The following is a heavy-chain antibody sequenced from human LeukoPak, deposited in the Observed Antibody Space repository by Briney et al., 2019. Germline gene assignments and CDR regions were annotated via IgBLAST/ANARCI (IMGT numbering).Heavy chain of an antibody. J-gene: IGHJ4*02. CDR2: ISDSGGST. V-gene: IGHV3-23*01. Sequence: PGGSLRLSCAASGFTFSSQAMSWVRQAPGKGLEFVSVISDSGGSTYYADSVKGRFTISRDNSKNTLYLQMNSLRAEDTAVYYCAKVSGGYAEDYWGQGTLVTVST. CDR1: GFTFSSQA. CDR3: AKVSGGYAEDY. D-gene: IGHD5-12*01.